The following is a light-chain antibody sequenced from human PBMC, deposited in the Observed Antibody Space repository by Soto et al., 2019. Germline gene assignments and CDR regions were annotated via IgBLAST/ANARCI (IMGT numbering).Light chain of an antibody. CDR3: NSHGGSNNFWV. CDR2: EVN. V-gene: IGLV2-8*01. Sequence: QSALTQPPSASGSPGQSVTISCTGTSSDVGAYNSVSWYQQHPGKAPRLMIYEVNKRPSGVPDRFSGSKSGNMASLTVSGLQAADEADYYCNSHGGSNNFWVFGGGTKVTVL. J-gene: IGLJ3*02. CDR1: SSDVGAYNS.